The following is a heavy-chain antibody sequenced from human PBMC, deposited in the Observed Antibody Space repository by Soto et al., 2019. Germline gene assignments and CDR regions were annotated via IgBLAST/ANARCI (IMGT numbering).Heavy chain of an antibody. Sequence: QVQLVQSGAEVKKPGSSVKVSCKASVGTFSSYAISWVRQAPGQGLEWMGGIIPIFGTANYAQKFQGRVTITADESTSTAYMELSSLRSEDTAVYYCGRSWYYYYGMDVWGQGTTVTVSS. CDR3: GRSWYYYYGMDV. CDR2: IIPIFGTA. D-gene: IGHD6-13*01. J-gene: IGHJ6*02. CDR1: VGTFSSYA. V-gene: IGHV1-69*01.